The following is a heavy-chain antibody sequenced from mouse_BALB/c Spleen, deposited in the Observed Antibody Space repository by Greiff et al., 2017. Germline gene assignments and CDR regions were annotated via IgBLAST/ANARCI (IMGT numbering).Heavy chain of an antibody. CDR1: GYTFTSYW. D-gene: IGHD2-14*01. J-gene: IGHJ1*01. Sequence: VQLQQPGAELVKPGASVKMSCKASGYTFTSYWMHWVKQRPGQGLEWIGVIDPSDSYTSYNQKFKGKATLTVDTSSSTAYMQLSSLTSEDSAVYYCTRWGMYDWYFDVWGAGTTVTVSS. CDR3: TRWGMYDWYFDV. CDR2: IDPSDSYT. V-gene: IGHV1S127*01.